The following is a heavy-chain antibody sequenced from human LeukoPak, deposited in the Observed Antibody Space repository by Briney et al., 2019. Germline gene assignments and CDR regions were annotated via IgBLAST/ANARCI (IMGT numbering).Heavy chain of an antibody. J-gene: IGHJ4*02. CDR1: GFTFSSYA. V-gene: IGHV3-23*01. D-gene: IGHD3-22*01. CDR3: AKDKDTYNYDSSGYYFGEY. CDR2: MSGSGSST. Sequence: GGSLRLSCAASGFTFSSYAMSWVRQAPGKGLEWVSAMSGSGSSTFYADSVKGRFIISRDNSKNTLYLQLNSLRAEDTAVYYCAKDKDTYNYDSSGYYFGEYWGQGTLVTVSS.